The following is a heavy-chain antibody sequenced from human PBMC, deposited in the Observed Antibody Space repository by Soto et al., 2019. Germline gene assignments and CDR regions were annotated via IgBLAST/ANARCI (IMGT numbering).Heavy chain of an antibody. CDR3: AKDRRDILTGCYAGYYYYGMDV. Sequence: HPGGSLSLSCAASGFTFSSYGMHWVRQAPGKGLERVAVISYDGSNKYYADSVKSRFTIFTDNSKNKLYLQMHSLRADATAVYYCAKDRRDILTGCYAGYYYYGMDVWGQGTTVTSP. CDR1: GFTFSSYG. D-gene: IGHD3-9*01. CDR2: ISYDGSNK. J-gene: IGHJ6*02. V-gene: IGHV3-30*18.